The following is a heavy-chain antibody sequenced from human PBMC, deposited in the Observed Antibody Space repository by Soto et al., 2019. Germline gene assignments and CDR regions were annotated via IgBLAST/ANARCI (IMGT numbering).Heavy chain of an antibody. V-gene: IGHV1-18*01. CDR3: ARDLHSGGNDWYFEI. CDR1: GYTFNNYG. D-gene: IGHD2-15*01. J-gene: IGHJ2*01. CDR2: INSFSGDT. Sequence: QVQLVQSGAEVKKPGASVKVSCKASGYTFNNYGITWVRQAPGPGLEWMGWINSFSGDTNYPQKLQGRLTMTTDTSTNTVDMEVRNLRSDDTAVYYCARDLHSGGNDWYFEIWGRGTLVTVFS.